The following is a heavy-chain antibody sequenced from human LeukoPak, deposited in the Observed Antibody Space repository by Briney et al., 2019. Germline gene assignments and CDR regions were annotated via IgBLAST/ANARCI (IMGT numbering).Heavy chain of an antibody. Sequence: ASVKVSCKASGGTFSSYAISWVRQAPGQGLEWMGGIIPIFGTANYAQKLQGRVTMTTDTSTSTAYMELRSLRSDDTAVYYCARDPGYGRLRDFDYWGQGTLVTVSS. D-gene: IGHD4-17*01. CDR1: GGTFSSYA. V-gene: IGHV1-69*05. CDR2: IIPIFGTA. CDR3: ARDPGYGRLRDFDY. J-gene: IGHJ4*02.